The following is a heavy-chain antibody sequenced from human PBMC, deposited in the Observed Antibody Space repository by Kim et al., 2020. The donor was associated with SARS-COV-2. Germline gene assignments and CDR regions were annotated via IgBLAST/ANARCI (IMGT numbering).Heavy chain of an antibody. Sequence: GGSLRLSCAASGFTFGDFAMHWVRQAPGKGLEWVSGIGRDGSGRGYADSVKGRFTISRDNAKTSLFLQMNSLRADDTAFYFCATLRISPSGGDFWGQGTLVTVSS. CDR2: IGRDGSGR. CDR3: ATLRISPSGGDF. V-gene: IGHV3-9*01. J-gene: IGHJ4*02. CDR1: GFTFGDFA. D-gene: IGHD2-15*01.